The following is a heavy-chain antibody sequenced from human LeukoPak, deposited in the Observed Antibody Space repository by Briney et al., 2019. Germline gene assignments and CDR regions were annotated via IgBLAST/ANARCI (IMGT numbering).Heavy chain of an antibody. D-gene: IGHD3-22*01. J-gene: IGHJ5*01. CDR3: ARGRRRVVLITTSRRSFWFDS. Sequence: SETLSLTCAVYSGSFSSYYWSWIRQPPGKGLEWIGEINQSGSTNYKPSLKSRVTISVDTSQNQLSLKLSSVTAADTAVYYCARGRRRVVLITTSRRSFWFDSWGQGTLVTVSS. CDR1: SGSFSSYY. CDR2: INQSGST. V-gene: IGHV4-34*01.